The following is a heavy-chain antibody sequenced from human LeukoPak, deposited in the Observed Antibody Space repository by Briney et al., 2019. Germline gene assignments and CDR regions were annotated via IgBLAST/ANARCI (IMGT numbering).Heavy chain of an antibody. CDR3: ARVVAYGSGSYYKLDY. D-gene: IGHD3-10*01. V-gene: IGHV4-34*01. Sequence: SETLSLTCAVYGGSFSGYYWSWIRQPPGKGLEWIGEINHSGSTNYNPSLKSRVTISVDTSKNQFSLKLSSVTAADTAVYYCARVVAYGSGSYYKLDYWGQGTLVTVSS. J-gene: IGHJ4*02. CDR1: GGSFSGYY. CDR2: INHSGST.